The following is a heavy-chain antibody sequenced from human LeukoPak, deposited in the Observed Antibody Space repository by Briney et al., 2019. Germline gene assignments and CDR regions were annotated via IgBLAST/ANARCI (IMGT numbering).Heavy chain of an antibody. V-gene: IGHV1-18*01. CDR1: GYTFTSYG. D-gene: IGHD3-22*01. CDR3: ARSYYDSSPYYYYYYMDV. J-gene: IGHJ6*03. CDR2: ISAYNGNT. Sequence: ASVKVSCKASGYTFTSYGISWVRQAPGQGLEGMGWISAYNGNTNYAQKLQGRVTMTTDTSTSTAYMELRSLRSDDTAVYYCARSYYDSSPYYYYYYMDVWGKGTTVTVSS.